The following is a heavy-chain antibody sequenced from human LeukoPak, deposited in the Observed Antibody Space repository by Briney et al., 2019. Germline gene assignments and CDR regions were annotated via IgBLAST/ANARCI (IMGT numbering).Heavy chain of an antibody. V-gene: IGHV4-59*01. D-gene: IGHD6-6*01. Sequence: SETLSLTCTVSGGSISSYYWSWIRQPPGKGLEWLGYIYYIGSTNYNPSLKSRVTISVDTSKNQFSLKLSSVTAADTAVYYCARWDGSSSSYYYYYYGMDVWGQGTTVTVSS. J-gene: IGHJ6*02. CDR3: ARWDGSSSSYYYYYYGMDV. CDR2: IYYIGST. CDR1: GGSISSYY.